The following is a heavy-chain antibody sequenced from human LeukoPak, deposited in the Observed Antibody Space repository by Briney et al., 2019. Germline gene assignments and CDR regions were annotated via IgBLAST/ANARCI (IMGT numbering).Heavy chain of an antibody. Sequence: ASVKVSCKASGYTFTSYDFNWVRQAPGQGLEWMGLINPSGSSTSNTQKFQGRVTMTRDTSTSTVYMELSSLRSEDTAVYYCARGYCYNSNCYGNFDFWGQGTLVTVSS. J-gene: IGHJ4*02. CDR2: INPSGSST. CDR3: ARGYCYNSNCYGNFDF. CDR1: GYTFTSYD. D-gene: IGHD2-2*01. V-gene: IGHV1-46*01.